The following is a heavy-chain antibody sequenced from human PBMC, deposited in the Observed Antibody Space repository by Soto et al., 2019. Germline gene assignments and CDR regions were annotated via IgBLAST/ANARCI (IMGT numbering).Heavy chain of an antibody. D-gene: IGHD5-18*01. CDR3: ARVPTGTWIQIWLESYYYGMHV. CDR2: IKQDGSEK. CDR1: GFTFSSYW. V-gene: IGHV3-7*01. Sequence: PGGSLRLSCAASGFTFSSYWMSWVRQAPGKGLEWVANIKQDGSEKYYVDSVKGRFTISRDNAKNSLYLQMNSLRAEDTAVYYCARVPTGTWIQIWLESYYYGMHVWGQGGTVTVYS. J-gene: IGHJ6*02.